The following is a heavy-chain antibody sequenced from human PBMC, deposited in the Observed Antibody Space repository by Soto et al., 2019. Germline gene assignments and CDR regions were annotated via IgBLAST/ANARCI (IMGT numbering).Heavy chain of an antibody. CDR3: AKWELRYYFDY. V-gene: IGHV3-23*01. CDR2: ISGSGGST. Sequence: GGSLRLSCAASGFTFSSYAMSWVRQAPGKGLEWVSAISGSGGSTYYAGSVKGRFTISRDNSKNTPYLQMNSLRAEDTAVYYCAKWELRYYFDYWGQGTLVTVSS. CDR1: GFTFSSYA. J-gene: IGHJ4*02. D-gene: IGHD1-26*01.